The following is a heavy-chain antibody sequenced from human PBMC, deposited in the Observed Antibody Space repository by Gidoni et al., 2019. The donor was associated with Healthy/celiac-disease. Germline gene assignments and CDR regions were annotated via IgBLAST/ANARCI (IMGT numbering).Heavy chain of an antibody. CDR1: GFTFSSYA. Sequence: EVQLLESGGGLVQPGGSLRLSCAASGFTFSSYAMSWVRKAPGKGLECVSAISGSGGSTYDADSVKGRFTISRDNAKNTLYLQRNSLRAEDTAGYYCAKDQGGVKQLVQFVDYWGQGTLVTVSS. V-gene: IGHV3-23*01. D-gene: IGHD6-6*01. J-gene: IGHJ4*02. CDR3: AKDQGGVKQLVQFVDY. CDR2: ISGSGGST.